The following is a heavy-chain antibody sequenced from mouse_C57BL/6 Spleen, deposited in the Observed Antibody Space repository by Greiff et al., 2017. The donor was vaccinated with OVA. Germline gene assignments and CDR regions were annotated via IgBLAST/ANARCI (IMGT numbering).Heavy chain of an antibody. Sequence: QVQLQQSGAELARPGASVKLSCKASGYTFTSYGISWVKQRTGQGLEWIGEIYPRSGNTYYNEKFKGKATLTADKSSSTAYMELRSLTSEDSAVYCCAREGPVYYGYDGYAMDYWGQGTSVTVSS. V-gene: IGHV1-81*01. CDR3: AREGPVYYGYDGYAMDY. J-gene: IGHJ4*01. CDR1: GYTFTSYG. D-gene: IGHD2-2*01. CDR2: IYPRSGNT.